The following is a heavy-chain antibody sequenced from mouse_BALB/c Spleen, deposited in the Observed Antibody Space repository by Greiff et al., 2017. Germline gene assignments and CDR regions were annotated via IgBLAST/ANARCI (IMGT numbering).Heavy chain of an antibody. CDR3: ARAPYDGYPYYAMDY. J-gene: IGHJ4*01. D-gene: IGHD2-3*01. V-gene: IGHV5-4*02. CDR1: GFTFSDYY. CDR2: ISDGGSYT. Sequence: DVKLVESGGGLVKPGGSLKLSCAASGFTFSDYYMSWVRQTPEKRLEWVATISDGGSYTYYPDSVKGRFTISRDNAKNNLYLQMSSLKSEDTAMYYCARAPYDGYPYYAMDYRGQGTSVTVSS.